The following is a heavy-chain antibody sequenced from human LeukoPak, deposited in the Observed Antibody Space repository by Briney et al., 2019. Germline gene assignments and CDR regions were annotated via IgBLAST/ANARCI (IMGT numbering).Heavy chain of an antibody. V-gene: IGHV1-18*01. CDR1: GYTFTRYG. J-gene: IGHJ5*02. CDR3: ARITMVRGVTAEGWFDP. Sequence: GASGKVSCKASGYTFTRYGISWVRQAPGQGLEWMGWTSAYNGNTNYAQKLQGRVTMTTDTSTSTAYMELRSLRSDDTAVYYCARITMVRGVTAEGWFDPWGQGTLVTVSS. D-gene: IGHD3-10*01. CDR2: TSAYNGNT.